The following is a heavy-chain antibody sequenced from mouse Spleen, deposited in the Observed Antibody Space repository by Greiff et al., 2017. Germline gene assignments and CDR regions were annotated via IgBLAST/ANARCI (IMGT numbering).Heavy chain of an antibody. D-gene: IGHD1-1*01. CDR1: GFTFSDYG. CDR2: ISSGSSTI. Sequence: EVQGVESGGGLVKPGGSLKLSCAASGFTFSDYGMHWVRQAPEKGLEWVAYISSGSSTIYYADTVKGRFTISRDNAKNTLFLQMTSLRSEDTAMYYCASDYYGSSLYWYFDVWGAGTTVTVSS. CDR3: ASDYYGSSLYWYFDV. V-gene: IGHV5-17*01. J-gene: IGHJ1*01.